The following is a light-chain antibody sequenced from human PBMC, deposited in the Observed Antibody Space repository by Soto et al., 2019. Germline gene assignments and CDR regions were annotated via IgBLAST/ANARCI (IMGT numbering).Light chain of an antibody. CDR2: DAS. CDR3: QQYGSSPRT. Sequence: EIVLTQSPATLSLSPGERATLTCRASQSVSNFLAWYQHKPGQAPRLLIYDASIRAAGVPARFSGSGSGTDFSLTISSLEPEDFAVYYCQQYGSSPRTFGQGTKLEIK. J-gene: IGKJ2*01. V-gene: IGKV3-20*01. CDR1: QSVSNF.